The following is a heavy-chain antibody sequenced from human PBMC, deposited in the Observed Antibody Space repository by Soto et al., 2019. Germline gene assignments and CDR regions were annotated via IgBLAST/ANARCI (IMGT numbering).Heavy chain of an antibody. D-gene: IGHD3-3*01. Sequence: GSLRLSCAASGFTFSSYAMSWVRQAPGKGLEWVSAISGSGGSTYYADSVKGRFTISSDNSKNTLYLQMDSLRAEDTAVYYCAKALAESGYSLWGQGTLVTVSS. CDR2: ISGSGGST. CDR1: GFTFSSYA. V-gene: IGHV3-23*01. CDR3: AKALAESGYSL. J-gene: IGHJ4*02.